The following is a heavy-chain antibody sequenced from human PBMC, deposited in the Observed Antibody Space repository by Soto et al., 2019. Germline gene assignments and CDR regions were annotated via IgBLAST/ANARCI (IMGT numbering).Heavy chain of an antibody. V-gene: IGHV4-61*01. CDR1: GGSVSSGSYY. CDR3: ARVTYYDFWSGSPTPYFDY. J-gene: IGHJ4*02. D-gene: IGHD3-3*01. CDR2: IYYSGST. Sequence: QVQLQESGPGLVKPSETLSLTCTVSGGSVSSGSYYWSWIRQPPGKGLEWIGYIYYSGSTNYNPSLMRRVTISVDASKNQFSLKLSSVTAADTAVYYCARVTYYDFWSGSPTPYFDYWGQGTLVTVSS.